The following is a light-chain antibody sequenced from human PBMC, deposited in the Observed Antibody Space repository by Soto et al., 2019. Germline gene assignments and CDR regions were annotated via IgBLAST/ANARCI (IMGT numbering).Light chain of an antibody. Sequence: ENELTQSPCSLSLSPGERATLSCRASQSVSSYYLAWYQQKPGQSHRLLIYGATNRATGIPDRFSAIGSGTEFTLTISRLEPEDFALYYCQQYGSSPYTFGQGTQLDIK. CDR3: QQYGSSPYT. J-gene: IGKJ2*01. CDR2: GAT. V-gene: IGKV3-20*01. CDR1: QSVSSYY.